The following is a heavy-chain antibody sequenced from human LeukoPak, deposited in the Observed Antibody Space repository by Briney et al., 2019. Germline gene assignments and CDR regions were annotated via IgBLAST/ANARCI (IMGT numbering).Heavy chain of an antibody. D-gene: IGHD1-26*01. Sequence: ASVNVSCTASGYTFTIYYMHWVRQAPGQGLEWMGIINPSGGSTSYAQKFQGRVTMTRDTSTSTVYMELSSLRAEDTAVYYCASGTIVGARGADNWGQGTLVTVSS. CDR3: ASGTIVGARGADN. V-gene: IGHV1-46*01. CDR1: GYTFTIYY. CDR2: INPSGGST. J-gene: IGHJ4*02.